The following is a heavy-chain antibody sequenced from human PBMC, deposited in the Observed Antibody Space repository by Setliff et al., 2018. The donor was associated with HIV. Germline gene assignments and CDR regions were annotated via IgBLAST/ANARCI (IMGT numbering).Heavy chain of an antibody. Sequence: PSETLSLTCSVSGDSISSSSYYWGWIRQPPGKGLEWIGTIYLTGHTFYNPSLKSRVTMSVDTSKNQFSLRLTSVTAADTAVYYCARAAAGNTGPFDLWGQGSPVTVSS. D-gene: IGHD4-17*01. V-gene: IGHV4-39*07. CDR2: IYLTGHT. CDR1: GDSISSSSYY. CDR3: ARAAAGNTGPFDL. J-gene: IGHJ4*02.